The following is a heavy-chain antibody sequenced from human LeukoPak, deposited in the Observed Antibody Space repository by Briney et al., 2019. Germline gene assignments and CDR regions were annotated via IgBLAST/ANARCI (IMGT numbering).Heavy chain of an antibody. CDR1: GFTFSDYY. CDR2: ISSSSSDT. Sequence: SGGSLRLSCAASGFTFSDYYMSWIRQAPGKGLEWVSYISSSSSDTIYADSVKGRFTISRDNAKNSLYLQMNSLRAEDTAVYYCARVSEIAAAGTVDNWGQRTLVTVSS. D-gene: IGHD6-13*01. CDR3: ARVSEIAAAGTVDN. J-gene: IGHJ4*02. V-gene: IGHV3-11*06.